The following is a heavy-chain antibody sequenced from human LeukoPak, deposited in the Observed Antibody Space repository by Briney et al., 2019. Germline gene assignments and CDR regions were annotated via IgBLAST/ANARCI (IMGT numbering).Heavy chain of an antibody. Sequence: SETLSLTCAVSGGSFSGYYWSWIRQPPGKGLEWIGEIHHSGSTNYTPSLKSRVTISVDTSKNQFSLKLSSVTAADTAVYYCARGDGYNSRRFDPWGQGTLVTVSS. CDR2: IHHSGST. D-gene: IGHD5-24*01. J-gene: IGHJ5*02. CDR3: ARGDGYNSRRFDP. V-gene: IGHV4-34*01. CDR1: GGSFSGYY.